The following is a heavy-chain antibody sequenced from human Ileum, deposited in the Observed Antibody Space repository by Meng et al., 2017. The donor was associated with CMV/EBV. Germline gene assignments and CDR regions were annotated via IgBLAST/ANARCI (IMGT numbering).Heavy chain of an antibody. J-gene: IGHJ4*02. D-gene: IGHD3-16*01. CDR1: GGSLIGTNW. CDR2: IFHSGAS. V-gene: IGHV4-4*02. CDR3: ADPPAGL. Sequence: QMQLQESCPVLVRPSGTLSLTCVVSGGSLIGTNWWYWVRQPPGGGLEWIGEIFHSGASNYNPSLKSRATISIDNSKNQFSLRLTSVTVADTAVYFCADPPAGLWGQGVLVTVSS.